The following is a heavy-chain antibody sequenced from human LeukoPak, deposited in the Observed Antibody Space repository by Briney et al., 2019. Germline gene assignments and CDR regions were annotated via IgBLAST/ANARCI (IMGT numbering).Heavy chain of an antibody. CDR2: IYTSGST. CDR3: ARDREAPYDFWSGYLGGGNWFDP. CDR1: GGSISSGSYY. J-gene: IGHJ5*02. D-gene: IGHD3-3*01. Sequence: PSETLSLTCTVSGGSISSGSYYWSWIRQPAGKGLEWIGRIYTSGSTNYNPSIKRRVAISVDTSKNQFSLKLSSVTAADTAVYYCARDREAPYDFWSGYLGGGNWFDPWGQGTLVTVSS. V-gene: IGHV4-61*02.